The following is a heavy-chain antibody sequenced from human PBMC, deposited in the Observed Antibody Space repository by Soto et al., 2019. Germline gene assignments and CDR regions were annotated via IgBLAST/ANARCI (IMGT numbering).Heavy chain of an antibody. CDR3: ARDLPPIVVVPAAMRARRVTTTYYMDV. D-gene: IGHD2-2*01. CDR1: GYTFTTYY. CDR2: INPSGGST. Sequence: AAVKASCKASGYTFTTYYMHWVRQAPGQGLEWMGIINPSGGSTSYAQKFQGRVTMTRDTSTSTVYMELSSLRSEDTAVYYCARDLPPIVVVPAAMRARRVTTTYYMDVWGKGTTVTVSS. V-gene: IGHV1-46*03. J-gene: IGHJ6*03.